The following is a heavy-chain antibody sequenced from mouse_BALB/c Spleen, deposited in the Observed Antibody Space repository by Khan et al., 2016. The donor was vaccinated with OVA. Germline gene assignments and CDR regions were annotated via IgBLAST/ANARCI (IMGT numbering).Heavy chain of an antibody. Sequence: QVQLKQSGPGLVQPSQSLSITCTVSGFSLTTYGVHWVRQSPGKGLEWLGVIWSGGNTDYNAPFISRLSISKDNSKSPVFFKMNSLQADDTAMYYCARNSYMYDFTYWGQGTLVTVSA. CDR3: ARNSYMYDFTY. V-gene: IGHV2-2*01. J-gene: IGHJ3*01. CDR2: IWSGGNT. CDR1: GFSLTTYG. D-gene: IGHD2-14*01.